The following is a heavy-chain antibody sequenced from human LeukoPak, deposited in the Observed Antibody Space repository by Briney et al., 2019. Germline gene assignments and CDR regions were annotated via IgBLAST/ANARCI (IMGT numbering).Heavy chain of an antibody. D-gene: IGHD3-10*01. V-gene: IGHV1-69*06. CDR2: IIAIFGTA. Sequence: GASVKVSCKASGGTFSSYAISWVRQAPGQGLEWMGGIIAIFGTANYAQKFQGRVTITADKSTSTAYMELSSRRSGDTAVYYCARDRGVVRGVIGGCFDPWGQGNLVTVSS. CDR3: ARDRGVVRGVIGGCFDP. J-gene: IGHJ5*02. CDR1: GGTFSSYA.